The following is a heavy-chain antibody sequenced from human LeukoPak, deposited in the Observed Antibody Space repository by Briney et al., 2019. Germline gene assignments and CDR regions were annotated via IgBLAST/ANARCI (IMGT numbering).Heavy chain of an antibody. CDR2: ISGSGANT. V-gene: IGHV3-23*01. J-gene: IGHJ4*02. Sequence: GGPLRLPCTASGYTFSTYAMSCVRQAPGKALEGVSTISGSGANTYYADSVRGRFTISRENSKNTLYLNMNSLRAEDTAVYYCAKERAGYTNPYYSDYWGQGTLVTVSS. CDR1: GYTFSTYA. D-gene: IGHD3-16*02. CDR3: AKERAGYTNPYYSDY.